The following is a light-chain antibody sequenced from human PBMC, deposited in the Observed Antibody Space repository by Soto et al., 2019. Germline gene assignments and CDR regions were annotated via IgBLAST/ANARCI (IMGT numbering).Light chain of an antibody. CDR3: SSLSTTSTPIV. J-gene: IGLJ1*01. Sequence: QSVLSQPASMSGSPGQSITIPCTGASSDIGLYNYVSWYQHHPGKAPRLLISKVNVRPSGLSDRFSASKAGNTASLTISGLQPEDEAYYYCSSLSTTSTPIVFGSGTKVTVL. CDR1: SSDIGLYNY. CDR2: KVN. V-gene: IGLV2-14*01.